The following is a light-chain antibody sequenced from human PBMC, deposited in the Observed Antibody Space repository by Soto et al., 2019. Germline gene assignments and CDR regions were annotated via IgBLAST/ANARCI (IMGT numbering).Light chain of an antibody. Sequence: QSVLSQPASVSGSPGQSITISCTGTSSDVGAYNYVSWYQQHPGKAPKLMIFEVSNRPSGVSNRFSGSKSGNTASLTISGLQAEEEADYHCSSSTSSSTYVFGTGTKVTVL. CDR3: SSSTSSSTYV. CDR2: EVS. CDR1: SSDVGAYNY. V-gene: IGLV2-14*01. J-gene: IGLJ1*01.